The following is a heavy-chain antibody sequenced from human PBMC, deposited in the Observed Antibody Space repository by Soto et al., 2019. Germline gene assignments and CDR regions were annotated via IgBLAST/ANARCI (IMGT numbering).Heavy chain of an antibody. CDR3: ARDPFDGIDV. Sequence: PSETLSLTCSVSGGSISTGDNYWSWIRQSPGEGLEWIGYIYYTGNTYYNPSLESRVSISVDTSKNQFSLKLSSVTAADTAVYYCARDPFDGIDVWGQGTTVTVSS. CDR1: GGSISTGDNY. V-gene: IGHV4-30-4*01. J-gene: IGHJ6*02. CDR2: IYYTGNT.